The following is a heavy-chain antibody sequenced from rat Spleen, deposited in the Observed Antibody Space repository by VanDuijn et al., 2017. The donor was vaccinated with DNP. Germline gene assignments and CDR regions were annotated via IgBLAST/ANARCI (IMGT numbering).Heavy chain of an antibody. CDR1: GFTFSDYY. CDR2: ISYVGGST. CDR3: TTLITFMSG. Sequence: EVQLVESGGGLVQPGRSLKLSCVASGFTFSDYYMAWVRQAPTKGLEVVAYISYVGGSTYYGDSVKGRFTISRDNAKSSLFLQMDSLRSEDTATYYCTTLITFMSGWSQGTSVTVSS. J-gene: IGHJ4*01. D-gene: IGHD1-1*01. V-gene: IGHV5-20*01.